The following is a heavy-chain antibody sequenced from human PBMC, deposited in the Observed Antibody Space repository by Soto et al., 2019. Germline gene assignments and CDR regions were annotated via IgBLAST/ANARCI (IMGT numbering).Heavy chain of an antibody. Sequence: ASVKVSCKASGYTFTSYDINWVRQATGQGLEWMGWMNPNSGNTGYAQKFQGRVTMTRNTSISTAYMELSSLRSEDTAVYYCARGNVVRGVISYYWYYLEVWGNGTPV. CDR2: MNPNSGNT. CDR3: ARGNVVRGVISYYWYYLEV. D-gene: IGHD3-10*01. V-gene: IGHV1-8*01. J-gene: IGHJ6*03. CDR1: GYTFTSYD.